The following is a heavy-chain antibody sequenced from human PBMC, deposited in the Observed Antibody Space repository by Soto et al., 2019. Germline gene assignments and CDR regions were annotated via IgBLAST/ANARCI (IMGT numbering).Heavy chain of an antibody. J-gene: IGHJ4*02. D-gene: IGHD6-19*01. CDR3: ARGYLGLQQWPVPFDY. Sequence: PSETLSLTCTVSGGSVSSGSYYWSWIRQPPGKGLEWIGYIYYSGSTNYNPSLKSRVTISVDTSKNQFSLKLSSVTAADTAVYYCARGYLGLQQWPVPFDYWGQGTLVTVSS. CDR2: IYYSGST. CDR1: GGSVSSGSYY. V-gene: IGHV4-61*01.